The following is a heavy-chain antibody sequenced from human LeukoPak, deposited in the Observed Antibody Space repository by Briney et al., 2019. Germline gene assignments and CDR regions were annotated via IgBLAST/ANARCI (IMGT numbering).Heavy chain of an antibody. Sequence: GRSLRLSCAASGFTFSSYGMHRVRQAPGQGLEWVAVISYDGSNKYYADSVKGRFTISRDNSKNTLYLQMNSLRAEDTAVYYCAKSRGGTIDYWGQGTLDTVSS. CDR1: GFTFSSYG. CDR3: AKSRGGTIDY. V-gene: IGHV3-30*18. CDR2: ISYDGSNK. J-gene: IGHJ4*02. D-gene: IGHD2-15*01.